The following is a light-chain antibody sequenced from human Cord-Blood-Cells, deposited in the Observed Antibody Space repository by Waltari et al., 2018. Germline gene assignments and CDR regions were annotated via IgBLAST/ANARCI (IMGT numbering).Light chain of an antibody. Sequence: TQSPGTLSLSPGERATLYCRASQSVSSSYLAWYQQKPGQAPRLLIYGASSRATGIPDRFSGSGSGTDFTLTISRLEPEDFAVYYCQQYGSSPQTFGQGTKVDIK. CDR2: GAS. CDR1: QSVSSSY. J-gene: IGKJ1*01. V-gene: IGKV3-20*01. CDR3: QQYGSSPQT.